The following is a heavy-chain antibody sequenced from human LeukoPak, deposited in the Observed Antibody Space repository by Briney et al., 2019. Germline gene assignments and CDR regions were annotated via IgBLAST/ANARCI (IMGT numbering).Heavy chain of an antibody. V-gene: IGHV3-30*02. Sequence: GGSLRLSCAASGFTFSSYGMHWVRQAPGKGLEWVAFIRYDGSNKYYADSVKGRFTISRDNSKNTPYLQMNSLRAEDTAVYYCAKGPSSSWYVFGYWGQGTLVTVSS. J-gene: IGHJ4*02. CDR2: IRYDGSNK. CDR1: GFTFSSYG. CDR3: AKGPSSSWYVFGY. D-gene: IGHD6-13*01.